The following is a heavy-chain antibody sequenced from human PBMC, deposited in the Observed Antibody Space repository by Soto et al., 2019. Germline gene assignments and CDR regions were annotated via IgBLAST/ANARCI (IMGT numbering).Heavy chain of an antibody. CDR1: GGSIRTYY. J-gene: IGHJ5*02. CDR3: ARTLVMDFWNGYISWFDP. D-gene: IGHD3-3*01. V-gene: IGHV4-59*01. Sequence: SETLSLTCSVSGGSIRTYYWSWVRQPPGKGLEWIGYIDYSGNTIYNASLESRVTISVDTSKNQFSLRLTSVTAADTAVYYCARTLVMDFWNGYISWFDPWGRGTLVTVSS. CDR2: IDYSGNT.